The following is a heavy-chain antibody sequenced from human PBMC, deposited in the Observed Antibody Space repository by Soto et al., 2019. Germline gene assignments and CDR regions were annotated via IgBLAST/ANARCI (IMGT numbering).Heavy chain of an antibody. CDR2: INPSSGST. CDR1: GYTFTSYY. D-gene: IGHD2-2*01. J-gene: IGHJ3*02. V-gene: IGHV1-46*01. Sequence: ASVKVSCKASGYTFTSYYMHWVRQAPGQGLEWMGIINPSSGSTNYAQKLQGRVTMTRDTSTSTVYMELSSLRSDDTAVYYCARDYCSSTSCYAHVFDIWGQGTMVTVSS. CDR3: ARDYCSSTSCYAHVFDI.